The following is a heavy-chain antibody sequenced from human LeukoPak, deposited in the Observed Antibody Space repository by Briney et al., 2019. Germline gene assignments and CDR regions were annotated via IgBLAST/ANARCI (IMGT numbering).Heavy chain of an antibody. D-gene: IGHD2-15*01. Sequence: PGGSLRLSCAASGFTFSRYSMNWVRQAPGKGLECFSYISGSGGTILYADSVKGRCTISRDSAKNSLYLQMNNLRDEDTAVYYCAREPRDSDSWVDYWGQGTLVTVSS. V-gene: IGHV3-48*02. J-gene: IGHJ4*02. CDR1: GFTFSRYS. CDR3: AREPRDSDSWVDY. CDR2: ISGSGGTI.